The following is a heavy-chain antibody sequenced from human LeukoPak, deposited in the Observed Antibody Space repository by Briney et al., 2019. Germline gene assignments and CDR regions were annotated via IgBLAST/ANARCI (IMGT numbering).Heavy chain of an antibody. D-gene: IGHD1-1*01. V-gene: IGHV3-33*01. CDR3: ARWGGTRQYYFDY. CDR2: TRFDGSIK. J-gene: IGHJ4*02. CDR1: GFIFSDYG. Sequence: PGGSLRLSCAVSGFIFSDYGFHWVRQAPGMGLEWVAVTRFDGSIKQYADSVKGRFTISRDDSKNTLYLQMNSLKSEDTAVYYCARWGGTRQYYFDYWGRGTLVTVSS.